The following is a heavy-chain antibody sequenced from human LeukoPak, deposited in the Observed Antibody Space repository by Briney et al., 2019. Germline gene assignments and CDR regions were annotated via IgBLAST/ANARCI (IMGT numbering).Heavy chain of an antibody. CDR2: IIPIFGTA. CDR1: GGTFSSYA. V-gene: IGHV1-69*13. Sequence: ASVKVSCNASGGTFSSYAISWVRQAPGQGLEWMGGIIPIFGTANYAQKFQGRVTITADESTSTAYMELSSLRSEDTAVYYCARVGGIAARLLYFDYWGQGTPVTVSS. CDR3: ARVGGIAARLLYFDY. D-gene: IGHD6-6*01. J-gene: IGHJ4*02.